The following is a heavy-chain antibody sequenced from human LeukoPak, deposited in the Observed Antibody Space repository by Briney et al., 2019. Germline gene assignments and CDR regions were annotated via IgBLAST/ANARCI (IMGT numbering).Heavy chain of an antibody. J-gene: IGHJ5*02. D-gene: IGHD4-17*01. CDR1: GDSIKNYY. CDR3: ATMTPVTTYWFDP. Sequence: SETLSLTCTVSGDSIKNYYWTWIRQPPRKGLEWIGYIYHGGTTNFNPSLKSRVTMSVDTSKNQFSLKLSSVTAADTALYYCATMTPVTTYWFDPWAQGTLVTVSS. CDR2: IYHGGTT. V-gene: IGHV4-59*03.